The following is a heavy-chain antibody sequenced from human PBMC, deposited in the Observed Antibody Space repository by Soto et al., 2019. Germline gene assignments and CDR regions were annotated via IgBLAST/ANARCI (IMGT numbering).Heavy chain of an antibody. D-gene: IGHD3-22*01. CDR2: IIPIFGTA. J-gene: IGHJ5*02. Sequence: SVKVSCKASGGTFSSYAISWVRQAPGQGLEWMGGIIPIFGTANYAQKFQGRVTITADESTSTAYMELSSLRSEDTAVYYCARAGDYYDSSGYYETRAHWFDPWGQGTLVTVSS. CDR3: ARAGDYYDSSGYYETRAHWFDP. V-gene: IGHV1-69*13. CDR1: GGTFSSYA.